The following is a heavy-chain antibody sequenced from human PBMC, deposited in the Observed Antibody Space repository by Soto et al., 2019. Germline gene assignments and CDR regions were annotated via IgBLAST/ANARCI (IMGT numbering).Heavy chain of an antibody. CDR3: ARDRYYYGSGSYYISWFDP. CDR2: ISAYNGNT. V-gene: IGHV1-18*04. Sequence: ASVKVSCKTSGYTFTTYGVSWVRQAPGQGLEWMGWISAYNGNTNYAQKLQGRVTMTTDTSTSTAYMELRGLRSDDTAVYYCARDRYYYGSGSYYISWFDPWGREPWSPSPQ. D-gene: IGHD3-10*01. J-gene: IGHJ5*02. CDR1: GYTFTTYG.